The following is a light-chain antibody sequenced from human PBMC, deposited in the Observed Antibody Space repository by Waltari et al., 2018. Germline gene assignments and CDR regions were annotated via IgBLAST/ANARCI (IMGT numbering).Light chain of an antibody. V-gene: IGKV1-39*01. CDR3: QKTYGDPL. CDR1: QTINRY. CDR2: GGS. Sequence: DIQMTQSPSSLPASVGDRVTITCRASQTINRYLNWYQQKPGTAPKLLIHGGSNLESGVPSRFSGSGSGTDFTLTISSLQPDDFATYYCQKTYGDPLFGPGTKVEIK. J-gene: IGKJ1*01.